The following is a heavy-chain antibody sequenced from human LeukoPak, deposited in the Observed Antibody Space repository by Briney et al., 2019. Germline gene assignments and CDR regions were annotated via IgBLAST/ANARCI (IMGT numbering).Heavy chain of an antibody. CDR3: ARGAASGFSTGWYFDL. CDR1: GGSFSGYY. V-gene: IGHV4-34*01. D-gene: IGHD3/OR15-3a*01. CDR2: VNHSGST. Sequence: SETLSLTCAVYGGSFSGYYWSWIRQPPGKGLEWIGEVNHSGSTNYNPSLKSRVTISVDTPKNQFSLKLSSVTAADTAIYYCARGAASGFSTGWYFDLWGRGTLVTVSS. J-gene: IGHJ2*01.